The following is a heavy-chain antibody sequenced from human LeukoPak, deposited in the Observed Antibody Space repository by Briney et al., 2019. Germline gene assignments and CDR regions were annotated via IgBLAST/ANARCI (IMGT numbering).Heavy chain of an antibody. CDR2: IYTSGST. Sequence: SETLSLTCTVSGGSISSYCWSWIRQPAGKGLEWIGRIYTSGSTNYNPSLKSRVTMSVDTSKNQFSLKLSSVTAADTAVYYCARDSNWNDHYMDVWGKGTTVTVSS. D-gene: IGHD1-1*01. J-gene: IGHJ6*03. CDR3: ARDSNWNDHYMDV. CDR1: GGSISSYC. V-gene: IGHV4-4*07.